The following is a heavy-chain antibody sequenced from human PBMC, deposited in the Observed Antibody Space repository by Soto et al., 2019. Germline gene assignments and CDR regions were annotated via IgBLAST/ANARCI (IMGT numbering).Heavy chain of an antibody. D-gene: IGHD2-15*01. Sequence: EVQLLESGGGLVQPGGSRRLSCAASGFTFSSYAMSWVRQAPGKGLEWVSTISDSGSTYYADSVKGRFTISRDISKNTLYVQMSSLRAEDPAVYYCAKGGEGYCSGTSCLYHMDAWGKGTTVTVSS. J-gene: IGHJ6*03. V-gene: IGHV3-23*01. CDR3: AKGGEGYCSGTSCLYHMDA. CDR2: ISDSGST. CDR1: GFTFSSYA.